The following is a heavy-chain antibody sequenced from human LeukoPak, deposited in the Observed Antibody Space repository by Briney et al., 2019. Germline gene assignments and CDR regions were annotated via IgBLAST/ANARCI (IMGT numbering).Heavy chain of an antibody. CDR2: ILYDGSNK. D-gene: IGHD2-2*01. CDR3: ARDSGDYCSSTSCYAGFDY. J-gene: IGHJ4*02. CDR1: GFTFSSYA. V-gene: IGHV3-30*09. Sequence: PGRSLRLSCAASGFTFSSYAMHWVRQAPGKGLEWVAVILYDGSNKYYADSVKGRFAISRDNSKNTLYLQMNSLRAEDTALYYCARDSGDYCSSTSCYAGFDYWGQGTLVTVSS.